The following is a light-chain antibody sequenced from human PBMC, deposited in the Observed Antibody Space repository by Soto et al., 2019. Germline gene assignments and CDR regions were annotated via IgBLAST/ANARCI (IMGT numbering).Light chain of an antibody. V-gene: IGKV1-5*03. CDR1: QSISSW. J-gene: IGKJ1*01. Sequence: DIQMTQSPSTLSASVGDRVTITCRASQSISSWLAWYQQKPGKAPKLLIYKASSLESGVPSRFSGSGAGTAFTLTISSLQPDDFATYYCQQYNSYSPVFGQGTKVEIK. CDR3: QQYNSYSPV. CDR2: KAS.